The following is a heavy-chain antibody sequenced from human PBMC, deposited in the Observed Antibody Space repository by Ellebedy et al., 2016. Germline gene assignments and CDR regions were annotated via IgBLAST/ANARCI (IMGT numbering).Heavy chain of an antibody. D-gene: IGHD3-10*01. CDR1: GFTFDDYA. CDR2: ISWNSGSI. CDR3: AKEDLGLDV. Sequence: GGSLRLXXAASGFTFDDYAMHWVRQAPGKGLEWVSGISWNSGSIGYADSVKGRFTISRDNAKNSLYLQMNSLRAEDTALYYCAKEDLGLDVWGKGTTVTVSS. J-gene: IGHJ6*04. V-gene: IGHV3-9*01.